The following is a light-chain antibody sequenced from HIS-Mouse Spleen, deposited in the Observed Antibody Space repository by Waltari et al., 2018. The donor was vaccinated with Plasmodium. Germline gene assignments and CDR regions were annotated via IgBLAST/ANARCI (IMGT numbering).Light chain of an antibody. Sequence: EIVMTQSPATLSVSPGERATLSCRASQSVSSNLAWYQQKPGQAPRIFIYGASTRTTGIPARVSGSGSGTEFTLTISSLQSEDFAVYYCQQYNNWSFTFGPGTKVDIK. CDR1: QSVSSN. CDR2: GAS. V-gene: IGKV3-15*01. CDR3: QQYNNWSFT. J-gene: IGKJ3*01.